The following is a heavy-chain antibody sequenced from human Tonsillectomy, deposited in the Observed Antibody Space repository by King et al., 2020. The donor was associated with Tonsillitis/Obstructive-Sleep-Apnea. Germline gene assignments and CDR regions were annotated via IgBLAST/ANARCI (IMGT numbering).Heavy chain of an antibody. Sequence: QLVQSGAEVKKPGASVKVSCKASGYTFTTYAMHWVRQAPGQRLDWMGGINAGNGNTIYSQNFQGRVTITRDTSASTAYMELSSLRSEDTAVYYCATDEAGVNTPIDYWGQGTLVTVSS. D-gene: IGHD3-3*01. CDR1: GYTFTTYA. CDR2: INAGNGNT. J-gene: IGHJ4*02. CDR3: ATDEAGVNTPIDY. V-gene: IGHV1-3*01.